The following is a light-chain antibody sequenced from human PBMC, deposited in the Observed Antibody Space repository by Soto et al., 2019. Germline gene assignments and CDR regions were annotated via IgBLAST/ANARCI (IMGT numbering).Light chain of an antibody. V-gene: IGLV2-11*01. Sequence: QSALTQPRSVSGSPGQSVTMSCTGSSSDVGGYDYVSWYQQHPGTAPKSMIYDVTKRPSGVPDRFSGSQSGNTAFLTISGLQAEDEADYYCCSYGGSYSVFGSGTKVTVL. CDR2: DVT. J-gene: IGLJ1*01. CDR3: CSYGGSYSV. CDR1: SSDVGGYDY.